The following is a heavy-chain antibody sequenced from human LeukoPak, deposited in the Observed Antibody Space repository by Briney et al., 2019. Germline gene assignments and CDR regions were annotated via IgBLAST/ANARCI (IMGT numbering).Heavy chain of an antibody. CDR1: GFTFSSYG. CDR3: AMGIIGYSDAFDI. J-gene: IGHJ3*02. D-gene: IGHD1-20*01. V-gene: IGHV3-30*03. CDR2: ISYDGSNK. Sequence: GGSLRLSCAASGFTFSSYGMHGVRQAPGKGLEWVAVISYDGSNKYYADSVKGRFTISRDNSKNTLYLQMNSLRAEDTAVYYCAMGIIGYSDAFDIWGQGKMVTVSS.